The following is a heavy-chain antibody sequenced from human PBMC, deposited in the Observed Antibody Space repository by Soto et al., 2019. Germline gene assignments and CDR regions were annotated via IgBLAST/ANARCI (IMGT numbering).Heavy chain of an antibody. Sequence: VPLVESGGGVVQPGRSLRLSCAASGFTFSSFGMHWVRQAPGKGLEWVALISYDGSSDYYVDSVKGRFTISRDKSKNTLYLQMNSLRPEDTAVYYCAKDRGWSSADLEYWGQGTLVTVSS. D-gene: IGHD6-19*01. V-gene: IGHV3-30*18. CDR1: GFTFSSFG. CDR2: ISYDGSSD. CDR3: AKDRGWSSADLEY. J-gene: IGHJ4*02.